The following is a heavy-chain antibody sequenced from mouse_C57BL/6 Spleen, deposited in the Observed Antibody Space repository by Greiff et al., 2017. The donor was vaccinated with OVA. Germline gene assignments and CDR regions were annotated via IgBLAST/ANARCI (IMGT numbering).Heavy chain of an antibody. CDR1: GFSLTSYG. CDR3: ARNPRSGYYFDY. Sequence: QVQLKQSGPGLVQPSQSLSITCTVSGFSLTSYGVHWVRQSPGKGLEWLGVIWSGGSTDYNAAFISRLSISKDNSKIHVFSKMTSLQADDTAIDYCARNPRSGYYFDYWGQGTTLTASS. D-gene: IGHD1-3*01. V-gene: IGHV2-2*01. CDR2: IWSGGST. J-gene: IGHJ2*01.